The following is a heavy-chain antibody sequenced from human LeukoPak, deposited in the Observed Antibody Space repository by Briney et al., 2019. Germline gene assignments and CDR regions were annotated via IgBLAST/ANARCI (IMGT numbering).Heavy chain of an antibody. CDR3: ARGPMATKRAFDI. V-gene: IGHV4-31*03. CDR1: GGSISSGGYY. Sequence: SETLSLTCTVSGGSISSGGYYWSWIRQHPGKGLEWIGYIYYSGSTYYNPSLKSRVTISVDTSKNQFSLKLSSVTAADTAVYYCARGPMATKRAFDIWGQGTMVTVSS. D-gene: IGHD5-24*01. CDR2: IYYSGST. J-gene: IGHJ3*02.